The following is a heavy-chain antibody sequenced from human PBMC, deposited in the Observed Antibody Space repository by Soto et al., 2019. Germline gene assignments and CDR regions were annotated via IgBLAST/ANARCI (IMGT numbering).Heavy chain of an antibody. V-gene: IGHV3-33*01. CDR3: ARDGAEQWLVRTPGYFDY. CDR1: GFTFSSYV. Sequence: GGSLRLSCAASGFTFSSYVMHWVRQAPGKGLEWVAVIWYDESNKYYADSVKGRFTISRDNSKNTLYLQMNSLRAEDTAVYYCARDGAEQWLVRTPGYFDYWGQGTLVTVYS. D-gene: IGHD6-19*01. CDR2: IWYDESNK. J-gene: IGHJ4*02.